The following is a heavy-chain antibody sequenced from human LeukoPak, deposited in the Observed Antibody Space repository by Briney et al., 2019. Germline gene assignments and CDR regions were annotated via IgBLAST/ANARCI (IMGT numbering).Heavy chain of an antibody. CDR1: GFTFSSYS. CDR3: ARDQAPRDILTGYPRDNYYFDY. Sequence: GGSLRLSCAASGFTFSSYSMNWVRQAPGKGLEWVSSISSSSSYIYYADSVKGRFTISRDNAKNSLYLQMNSLRAEDTAVYYCARDQAPRDILTGYPRDNYYFDYWGQGTLVTVSS. J-gene: IGHJ4*02. CDR2: ISSSSSYI. V-gene: IGHV3-21*01. D-gene: IGHD3-9*01.